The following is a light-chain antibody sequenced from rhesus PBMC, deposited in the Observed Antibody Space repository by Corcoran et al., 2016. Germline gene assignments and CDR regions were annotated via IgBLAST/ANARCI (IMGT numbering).Light chain of an antibody. CDR2: YAS. V-gene: IGKV1-19*01. J-gene: IGKJ1*01. Sequence: DIQMTQSPSSLSASVGDKVTITCHASQRVSSWLAWYQQTPGKAPKTLIYYASSLQSGVPSRVSGSRYGTDYTLTISSLQPEDFATYFCQQYDDLPWTFGQGTKVEIK. CDR1: QRVSSW. CDR3: QQYDDLPWT.